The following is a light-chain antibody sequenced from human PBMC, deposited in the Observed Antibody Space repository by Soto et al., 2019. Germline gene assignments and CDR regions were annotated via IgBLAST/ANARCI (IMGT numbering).Light chain of an antibody. J-gene: IGKJ5*01. Sequence: VVLTQSPATLSLSPGERATLSCSTSLSVSVYLDWYQQKPGQAPRLLISDASNRATGIPARFSGTGSETDFTLTISGLQSEDSAVYFCQQYNNWPFSFGQGTRLEIK. CDR1: LSVSVY. CDR2: DAS. CDR3: QQYNNWPFS. V-gene: IGKV3-11*01.